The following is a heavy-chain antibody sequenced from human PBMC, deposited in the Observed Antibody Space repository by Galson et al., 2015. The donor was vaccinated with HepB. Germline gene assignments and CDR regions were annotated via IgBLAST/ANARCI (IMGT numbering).Heavy chain of an antibody. V-gene: IGHV3-33*01. CDR1: GFTFSSYG. Sequence: SLRLSCAASGFTFSSYGMHWVRQAPGKGLEWVAVIWYDGSNKYYADSVKGRFTISRDNSKNTLYLQMNSLRAEDTAVYYCAASLGELSLCDYWGQGTLVTVSS. J-gene: IGHJ4*02. D-gene: IGHD3-16*02. CDR2: IWYDGSNK. CDR3: AASLGELSLCDY.